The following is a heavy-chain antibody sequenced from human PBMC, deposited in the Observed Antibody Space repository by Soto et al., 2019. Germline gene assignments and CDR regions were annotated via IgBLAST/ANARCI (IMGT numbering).Heavy chain of an antibody. CDR2: INPNSGGT. J-gene: IGHJ6*02. Sequence: ASVKVSCKASGYTFTGCYMHWVRQAPGQGLEWMGWINPNSGGTNYAQKFQGRVTMTRDTSISTAYMELSRLRSDDTAVYYCARVTGSGSYGMDVWGQGTTVTVSS. D-gene: IGHD2-15*01. CDR3: ARVTGSGSYGMDV. V-gene: IGHV1-2*02. CDR1: GYTFTGCY.